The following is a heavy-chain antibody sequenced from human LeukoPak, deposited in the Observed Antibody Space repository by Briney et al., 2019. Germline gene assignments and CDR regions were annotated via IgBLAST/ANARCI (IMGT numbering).Heavy chain of an antibody. V-gene: IGHV1-46*01. CDR3: AREAVTIFGLVRTQTTKGPHRFDP. J-gene: IGHJ5*02. CDR1: GYIFTSYF. D-gene: IGHD3-3*01. Sequence: ASVKVSCKASGYIFTSYFMHWVRQAPGQGLEWMGLINPSGGSTNYAQKFQGRVTMTRDKSTSTVYMELSSLRSEDTAVYYCAREAVTIFGLVRTQTTKGPHRFDPWGQGTLVTVSS. CDR2: INPSGGST.